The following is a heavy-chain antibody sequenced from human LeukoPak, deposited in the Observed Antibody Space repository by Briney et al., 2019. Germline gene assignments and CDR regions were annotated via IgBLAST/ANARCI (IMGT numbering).Heavy chain of an antibody. D-gene: IGHD2-21*02. J-gene: IGHJ4*02. V-gene: IGHV4-59*08. CDR2: IYYIENT. Sequence: PSETLSLTCTVSGDSISDYYWTWVRQPPGKGLEWIGFIYYIENTNYNPSLRSRVTMSLDTSKNQFSLKLTSVTATDTAVYYCARGVVTAHQNFDSWGRGTLVTVSS. CDR3: ARGVVTAHQNFDS. CDR1: GDSISDYY.